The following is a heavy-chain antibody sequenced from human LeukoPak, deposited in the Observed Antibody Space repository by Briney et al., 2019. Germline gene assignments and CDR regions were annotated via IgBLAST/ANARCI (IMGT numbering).Heavy chain of an antibody. CDR3: AREGLGAAAGTFDY. CDR2: ISGSGGTT. D-gene: IGHD6-13*01. J-gene: IGHJ4*02. V-gene: IGHV3-23*01. CDR1: GFKFSIYA. Sequence: TGGSLRLSCAASGFKFSIYAMSWVRQAPGKGLKWVSAISGSGGTTYYADSVKGRFTSSRDNSKSTLYLQMNSLRAEDTAVYYCAREGLGAAAGTFDYWGQGALVTVSS.